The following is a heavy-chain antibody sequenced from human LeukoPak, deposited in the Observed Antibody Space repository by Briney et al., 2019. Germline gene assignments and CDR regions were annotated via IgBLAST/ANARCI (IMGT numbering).Heavy chain of an antibody. CDR1: GFTFSSYG. V-gene: IGHV3-33*01. J-gene: IGHJ4*02. D-gene: IGHD2-8*02. CDR3: ARGRGYCTGVSCDI. Sequence: GGSLRLSCAASGFTFSSYGMHWVRQAPGKGLEWVAVIWYDGSNKYYADSVKGRFTISRDNSKNTLYLQMNSLRAEDTAVYYCARGRGYCTGVSCDIWGQGTLVTVSS. CDR2: IWYDGSNK.